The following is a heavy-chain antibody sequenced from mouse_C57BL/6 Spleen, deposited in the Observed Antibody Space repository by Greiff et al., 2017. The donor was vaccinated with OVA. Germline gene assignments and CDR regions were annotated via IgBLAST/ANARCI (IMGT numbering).Heavy chain of an antibody. CDR3: ARSSYSNYSAWFAY. V-gene: IGHV1-69*01. CDR2: IDPSASYT. J-gene: IGHJ3*01. D-gene: IGHD2-5*01. Sequence: QVQLQQSGAELVMPGASVKLSCKASGYTFTSYWMHWVKQRPGQGLEWIGEIDPSASYTNYNQKFKGKSTLTVDKSSSTAYMQLSSLTSEDSAVYYCARSSYSNYSAWFAYWGQGTLVTVSA. CDR1: GYTFTSYW.